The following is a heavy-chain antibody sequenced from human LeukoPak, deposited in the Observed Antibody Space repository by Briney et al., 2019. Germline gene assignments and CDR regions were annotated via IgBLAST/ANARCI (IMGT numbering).Heavy chain of an antibody. CDR3: TIITLENDAFDI. CDR2: IYYSGST. D-gene: IGHD3-10*01. J-gene: IGHJ3*02. V-gene: IGHV4-59*08. CDR1: GGSISSYY. Sequence: SETLSLTCTVSGGSISSYYWSWIRQPPGKGLEWIGYIYYSGSTSYNPSLKSRVTMSIDTSKNQFSLKLSSVTAADTAVYYCTIITLENDAFDIWGQGTMVTVSS.